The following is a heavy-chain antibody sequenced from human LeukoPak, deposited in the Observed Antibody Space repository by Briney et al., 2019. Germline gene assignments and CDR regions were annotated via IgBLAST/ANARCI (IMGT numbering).Heavy chain of an antibody. CDR3: ARQYAVNQWLDD. CDR1: GYSFTSYW. Sequence: GESLMISCKGSGYSFTSYWIGWVRQMPGKGVEWMGIIYPGDSDTRYSPSFQGQVTISADKSISTAYLQWSGLKASDTAMYYCARQYAVNQWLDDWGQGTLVTVSS. CDR2: IYPGDSDT. V-gene: IGHV5-51*01. J-gene: IGHJ5*02.